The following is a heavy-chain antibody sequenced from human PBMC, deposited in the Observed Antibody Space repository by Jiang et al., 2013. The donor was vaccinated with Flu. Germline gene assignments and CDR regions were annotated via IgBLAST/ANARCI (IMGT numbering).Heavy chain of an antibody. CDR3: ARGKYYYDSTPWGYFDY. CDR1: GYSISSGYY. V-gene: IGHV4-38-2*01. CDR2: IYHSGST. J-gene: IGHJ4*02. Sequence: LLKPSETLSLTCAVSGYSISSGYYWGWIRQPPGKGLEWIGSIYHSGSTYYNPSLKSRVTISVDTSKNQFSLKLSSVTAADTAVYYCARGKYYYDSTPWGYFDYWGQGTLVTVSS. D-gene: IGHD3-22*01.